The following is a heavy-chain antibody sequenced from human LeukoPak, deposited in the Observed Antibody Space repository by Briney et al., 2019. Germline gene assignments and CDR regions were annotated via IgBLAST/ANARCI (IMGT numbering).Heavy chain of an antibody. D-gene: IGHD2-2*01. CDR3: ARGGYCSSTSCGIDDAFDI. CDR2: IYHSGST. V-gene: IGHV4-38-2*01. CDR1: GYSISSGYY. J-gene: IGHJ3*02. Sequence: SETLSLTCAVSGYSISSGYYWGWIRQPPGKGLEWIGSIYHSGSTYYNPSLKSRVTISVDTSKNQFSLKLSSVTAADTTVYYCARGGYCSSTSCGIDDAFDIWGQGTMVTVSS.